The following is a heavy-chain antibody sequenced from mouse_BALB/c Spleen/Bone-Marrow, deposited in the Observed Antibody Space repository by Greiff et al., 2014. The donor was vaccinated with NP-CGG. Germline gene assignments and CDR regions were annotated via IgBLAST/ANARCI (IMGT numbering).Heavy chain of an antibody. Sequence: EVKLVESGPDLVKPSQSLSLTCTVTGYSITSGYSWHWIRQFPGNKLEWMGYIHYNGITVYNPSLRSRISIARDTSKSQFFLQLNSVTTEDTATYYCARFAGTPYTMDYWGQGTSDTVSS. CDR2: IHYNGIT. J-gene: IGHJ4*01. V-gene: IGHV3-1*02. CDR3: ARFAGTPYTMDY. CDR1: GYSITSGYS. D-gene: IGHD4-1*01.